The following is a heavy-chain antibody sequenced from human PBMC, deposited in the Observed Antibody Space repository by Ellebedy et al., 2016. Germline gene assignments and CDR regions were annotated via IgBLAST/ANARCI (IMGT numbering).Heavy chain of an antibody. V-gene: IGHV1-69*13. CDR2: IIPIFGTA. J-gene: IGHJ6*02. CDR3: ASRGTGHYYYYGLDV. Sequence: SVKVSCXASGGTFSSYAISWVRQAPGQGLEWMGGIIPIFGTANYAQKFQGRVTITADESASTAYMELSSLRSEDTAVYYCASRGTGHYYYYGLDVWGQGTTVTVSS. D-gene: IGHD2-8*02. CDR1: GGTFSSYA.